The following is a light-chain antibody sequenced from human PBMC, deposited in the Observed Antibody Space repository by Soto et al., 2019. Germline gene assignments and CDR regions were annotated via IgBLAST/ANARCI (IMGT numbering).Light chain of an antibody. CDR3: SSYTVYSTLV. V-gene: IGLV2-14*01. CDR1: SSDVGGYNL. J-gene: IGLJ1*01. Sequence: QSVLTQPASVSGSPGQSITISCTGTSSDVGGYNLVSWFQQHPGKVPQLIIFEVSGRPSGISSRFSGSKSGNTASLTISGLQAEDEADYYCSSYTVYSTLVFGTGTKVTVL. CDR2: EVS.